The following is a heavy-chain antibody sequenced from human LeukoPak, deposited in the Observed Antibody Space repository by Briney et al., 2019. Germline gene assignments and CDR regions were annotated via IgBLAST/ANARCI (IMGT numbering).Heavy chain of an antibody. CDR1: GFVFSTYA. CDR3: VKDRYSSAYYFEN. CDR2: ISGSGAST. V-gene: IGHV3-23*01. D-gene: IGHD5-18*01. Sequence: GGSLRLSCAASGFVFSTYAMSWVRQAPGRGLEWVSGISGSGASTYSANSVKGRFTISRDNSKNTLDLQMNSLGAEDTAIYYCVKDRYSSAYYFENWGQGTLVTVSS. J-gene: IGHJ4*02.